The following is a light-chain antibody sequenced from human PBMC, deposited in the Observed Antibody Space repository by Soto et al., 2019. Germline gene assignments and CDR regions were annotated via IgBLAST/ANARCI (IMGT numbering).Light chain of an antibody. Sequence: DIQMTQSPSTLSASVGDRVTITCRASQRISSWLAWYQQKPGKAPKLLIYDASSLKSGVPSRFNGSGSGPEFTLTISSLQPDDFATYYCQQYNSYSPWTFGQGTKVQIK. V-gene: IGKV1-5*01. CDR3: QQYNSYSPWT. CDR2: DAS. J-gene: IGKJ1*01. CDR1: QRISSW.